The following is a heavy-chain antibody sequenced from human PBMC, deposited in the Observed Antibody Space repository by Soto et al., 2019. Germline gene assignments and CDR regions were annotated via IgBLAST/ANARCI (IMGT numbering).Heavy chain of an antibody. CDR3: AIEGIAAAGIFFDS. D-gene: IGHD6-13*01. V-gene: IGHV1-18*01. Sequence: ASVKVSCKASGGTFSSYAISWVRQAPGQGLEWMGWISAYNGNTNYAQKLQGRVTMTTDTSTSTAYMELRSLRSDDTAVYYCAIEGIAAAGIFFDSWGQGTVVTV. CDR2: ISAYNGNT. J-gene: IGHJ4*02. CDR1: GGTFSSYA.